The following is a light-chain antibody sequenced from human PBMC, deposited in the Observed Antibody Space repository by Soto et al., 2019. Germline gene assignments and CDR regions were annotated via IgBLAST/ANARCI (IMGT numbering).Light chain of an antibody. V-gene: IGLV1-40*01. J-gene: IGLJ1*01. Sequence: QSVLTQPPSVSGAPGQRVTISCTGSNSNIGAGYDVNWYQHFPGTAPKLLIYVNTNRPSGVPDRFSGSKSGSSTSLAITGLQSEDEADYYCSLYISGSTYVFGTGTKLTVL. CDR1: NSNIGAGYD. CDR3: SLYISGSTYV. CDR2: VNT.